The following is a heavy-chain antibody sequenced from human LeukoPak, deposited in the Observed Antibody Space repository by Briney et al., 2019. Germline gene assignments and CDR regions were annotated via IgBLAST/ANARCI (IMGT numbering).Heavy chain of an antibody. V-gene: IGHV1-18*01. J-gene: IGHJ4*02. CDR2: ISAYNGNT. CDR3: AREADYQQLVGEVNFDY. Sequence: GASVKVSCKASGYTFTSYGISWVRQAPGQGLEWMGWISAYNGNTNYAQKLQGRVTMTTDTSTSTAYMELRSLRSDDTAVYYCAREADYQQLVGEVNFDYWGQGTLVTVSS. D-gene: IGHD6-6*01. CDR1: GYTFTSYG.